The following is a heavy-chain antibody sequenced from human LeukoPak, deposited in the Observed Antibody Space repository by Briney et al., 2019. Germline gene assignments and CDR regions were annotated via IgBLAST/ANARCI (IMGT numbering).Heavy chain of an antibody. V-gene: IGHV1-2*02. J-gene: IGHJ3*02. D-gene: IGHD3-22*01. CDR2: INPNSGGT. Sequence: ASVKVSCKASGYTFTGYYMHWVRQAPGQGLEWMGWINPNSGGTNYAQKFQGRVTMTRDTSISTAYMELSRLRSDDTAVYSCASSDSSGYRNDAFDIWGQGTMVTVSS. CDR3: ASSDSSGYRNDAFDI. CDR1: GYTFTGYY.